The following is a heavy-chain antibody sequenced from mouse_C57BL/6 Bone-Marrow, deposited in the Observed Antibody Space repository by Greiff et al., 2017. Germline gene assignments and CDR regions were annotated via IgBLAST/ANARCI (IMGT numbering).Heavy chain of an antibody. CDR2: IYPGDGDT. V-gene: IGHV1-82*01. Sequence: QVQLKESGPELVKPGASVKISCKASGYAFSSSWMNWVKQRPGKGLEWIGRIYPGDGDTNYNGKFKGKATLTADKSSSTAYMQLCSLTSEDSAVYFCARSAVAPLDYWGQGTTLTVSS. CDR1: GYAFSSSW. D-gene: IGHD1-1*01. CDR3: ARSAVAPLDY. J-gene: IGHJ2*01.